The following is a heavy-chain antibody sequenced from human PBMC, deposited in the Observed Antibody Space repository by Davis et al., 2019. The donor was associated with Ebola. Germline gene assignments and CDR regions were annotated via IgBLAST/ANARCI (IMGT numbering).Heavy chain of an antibody. V-gene: IGHV3-66*01. CDR3: AGGESGWDASDI. CDR2: IYSGGST. CDR1: GFTVSSNY. J-gene: IGHJ3*02. D-gene: IGHD6-19*01. Sequence: GESLKISCAASGFTVSSNYMSWVRQAPGKGLEWVSVIYSGGSTYYADSVKGRFTVSRDNAKNSLSLQMNSLRAEDTAVYYCAGGESGWDASDIWGRGTMVTVSS.